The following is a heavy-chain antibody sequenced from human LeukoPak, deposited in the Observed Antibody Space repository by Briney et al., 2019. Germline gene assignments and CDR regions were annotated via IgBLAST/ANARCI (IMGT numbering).Heavy chain of an antibody. CDR2: INPSGGST. J-gene: IGHJ4*02. D-gene: IGHD3-22*01. CDR1: GYTFTSYY. Sequence: ASVKVSCKASGYTFTSYYMHWVRQAPGQGLEWMGIINPSGGSTSYAQKFQGRVTVTRDMSTSTVYMELSSLRSEDTAVYYCARDRADYYDSSGYYFDYWGQGTLVTVSS. CDR3: ARDRADYYDSSGYYFDY. V-gene: IGHV1-46*01.